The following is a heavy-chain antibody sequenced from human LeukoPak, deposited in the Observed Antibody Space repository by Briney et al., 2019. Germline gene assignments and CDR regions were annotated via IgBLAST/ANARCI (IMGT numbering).Heavy chain of an antibody. V-gene: IGHV4-61*02. Sequence: SETLSLTCTVSGYSISSGYYWGWIRQPAGKGLEWIGRIYTSGSTNYNPSLKSRVTISVDTSKNQFSLKLSSVTAADTAVYYCARGIVGSSRFDYWGQGTLVTVSS. CDR2: IYTSGST. CDR3: ARGIVGSSRFDY. J-gene: IGHJ4*02. D-gene: IGHD1-26*01. CDR1: GYSISSGYY.